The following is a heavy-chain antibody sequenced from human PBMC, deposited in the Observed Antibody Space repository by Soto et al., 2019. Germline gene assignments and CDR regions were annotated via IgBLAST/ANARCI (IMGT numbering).Heavy chain of an antibody. CDR2: IIPIHAIA. CDR3: AREALYGRGGTADC. V-gene: IGHV1-69*02. CDR1: GGTFSSYT. D-gene: IGHD2-8*01. Sequence: QVQLVQSGAEVKKPGSSVKVSCKASGGTFSSYTISWVRQAPGQGLEWMGRIIPIHAIANYAQKFQGRVTITEDKSPRIAHRELSSLGSEAMAGYYCAREALYGRGGTADCWGEGGMVTVSS. J-gene: IGHJ4*02.